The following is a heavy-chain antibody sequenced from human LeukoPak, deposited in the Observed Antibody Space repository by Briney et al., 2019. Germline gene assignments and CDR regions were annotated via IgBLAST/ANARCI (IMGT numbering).Heavy chain of an antibody. J-gene: IGHJ4*02. CDR1: GGTFSSYA. CDR2: IIPIFGTA. V-gene: IGHV1-69*13. CDR3: ARDSSSSWYISSYFDY. Sequence: ASVKVSCKASGGTFSSYAISWVRQAPGQGLEWMGGIIPIFGTANYAQKFQGRATITADESTSTAYMELSSLRSEDTAVYYCARDSSSSWYISSYFDYWGQGTLVTVSS. D-gene: IGHD6-13*01.